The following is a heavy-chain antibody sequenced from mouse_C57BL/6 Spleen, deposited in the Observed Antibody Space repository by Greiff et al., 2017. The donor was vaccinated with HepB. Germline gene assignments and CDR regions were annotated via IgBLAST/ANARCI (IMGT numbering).Heavy chain of an antibody. CDR1: GYAFSSYW. Sequence: VKLVESGAELVKPGASVKISCKASGYAFSSYWMNWVKQRPGKGLEWIGQIYPGDGDTNYNGKFKGKATLTADKSSSTAYMQLSSLTSEDSAVYFCARSRDYYAMDYWGQGTSVTVSS. V-gene: IGHV1-80*01. CDR2: IYPGDGDT. J-gene: IGHJ4*01. CDR3: ARSRDYYAMDY.